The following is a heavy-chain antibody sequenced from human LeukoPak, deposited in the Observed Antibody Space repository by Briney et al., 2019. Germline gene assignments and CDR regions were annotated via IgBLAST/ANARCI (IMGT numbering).Heavy chain of an antibody. V-gene: IGHV1-2*04. CDR1: GYTFTGYS. D-gene: IGHD1-26*01. Sequence: PWASVKVSCKASGYTFTGYSMHWVRQAPGQGLEWMGWINPNSGGTSYLQKFQGWVTMTRDTSISTAYMKLSSLRSEDTAVYYCARQGSGSYIYFQHWGQGTLVTVSS. CDR2: INPNSGGT. J-gene: IGHJ1*01. CDR3: ARQGSGSYIYFQH.